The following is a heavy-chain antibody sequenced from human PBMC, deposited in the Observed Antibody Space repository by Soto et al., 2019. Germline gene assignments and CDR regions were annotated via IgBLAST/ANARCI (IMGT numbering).Heavy chain of an antibody. J-gene: IGHJ4*02. CDR1: GGSISSSSYY. CDR3: ARHCLNVVVPAAMDY. D-gene: IGHD2-2*01. V-gene: IGHV4-39*01. Sequence: SETLSLTCTVSGGSISSSSYYWGWIRQPPGKGLEWIGSIYYSGSTYYNPSLKSRVTISVDTSKNQFSLKLSSVTAADTAVYYCARHCLNVVVPAAMDYWGQGTLVTVSS. CDR2: IYYSGST.